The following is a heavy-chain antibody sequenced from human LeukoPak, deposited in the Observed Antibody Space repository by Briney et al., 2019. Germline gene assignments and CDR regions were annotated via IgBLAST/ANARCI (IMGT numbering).Heavy chain of an antibody. CDR3: AREGPRYDSSGYYPYYFDY. J-gene: IGHJ4*02. Sequence: GGSLRLSCAASGFTFSSYSMNWVRQAPGKGLEWVSVIYSGGSTYYADSVKGRFTISRDNSKNTLYLQMNSLRAEDTAVYYCAREGPRYDSSGYYPYYFDYWGQGTLVTVSS. CDR1: GFTFSSYS. V-gene: IGHV3-66*02. CDR2: IYSGGST. D-gene: IGHD3-22*01.